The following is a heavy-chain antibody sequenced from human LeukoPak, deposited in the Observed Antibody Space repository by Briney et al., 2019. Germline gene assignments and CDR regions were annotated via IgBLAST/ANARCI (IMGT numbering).Heavy chain of an antibody. V-gene: IGHV4-34*01. CDR2: INHSGST. D-gene: IGHD2-15*01. Sequence: SETLSLTRAVYGGSFSGYYWSWIRLPPGKGLEWIGEINHSGSTNYNPSLKGRVTISVDTSKNQFSLKLSSVTAADTAVYYCARDNRYCIGGYCSNWFDPWGQGTLVTVSS. CDR3: ARDNRYCIGGYCSNWFDP. J-gene: IGHJ5*02. CDR1: GGSFSGYY.